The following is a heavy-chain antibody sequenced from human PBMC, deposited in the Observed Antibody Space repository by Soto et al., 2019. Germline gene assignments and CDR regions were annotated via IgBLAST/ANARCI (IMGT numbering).Heavy chain of an antibody. J-gene: IGHJ6*02. CDR2: ISSSGRAV. V-gene: IGHV3-11*01. CDR1: GFIFGDFY. D-gene: IGHD3-16*01. CDR3: ARVRPWDVLGV. Sequence: QVQLVESGGGLVKPGGSLRLSCAGSGFIFGDFYMTWLRQPPGKGLEWISYISSSGRAVFYADSVKGRFIISRDNANNSLYLQMSSLRVEDTAIYYCARVRPWDVLGVWGQGTTVTVS.